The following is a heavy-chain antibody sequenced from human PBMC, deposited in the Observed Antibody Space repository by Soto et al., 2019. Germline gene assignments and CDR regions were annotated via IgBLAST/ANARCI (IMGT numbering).Heavy chain of an antibody. D-gene: IGHD1-26*01. CDR1: GGTFSSYA. V-gene: IGHV1-69*13. J-gene: IGHJ6*02. CDR3: ARVVGATVGNYYYGMDV. Sequence: SVKVSCKASGGTFSSYAISWVRQAPGQGLEWMGGIIPIFGTANYAQKFQGRVTITADESTSTAYMELRSLRSDDTAVYYCARVVGATVGNYYYGMDVWGQGTTVTVSS. CDR2: IIPIFGTA.